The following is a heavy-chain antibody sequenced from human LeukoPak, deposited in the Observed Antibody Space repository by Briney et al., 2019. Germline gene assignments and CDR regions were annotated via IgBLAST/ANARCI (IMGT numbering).Heavy chain of an antibody. CDR2: ISAYNGNT. Sequence: ASVKVSCKASGYTFTSYGISWVRQAPGQRLEWMGWISAYNGNTNYAQKLQGRVTMTTDTSTSTAYMELRSLRSDDTAVYYCARNYYGSGSYYISTNWFDPWGQGTLVTVSS. CDR1: GYTFTSYG. D-gene: IGHD3-10*01. V-gene: IGHV1-18*01. J-gene: IGHJ5*02. CDR3: ARNYYGSGSYYISTNWFDP.